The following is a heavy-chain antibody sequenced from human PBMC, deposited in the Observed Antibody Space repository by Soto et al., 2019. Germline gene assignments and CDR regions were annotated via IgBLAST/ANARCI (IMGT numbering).Heavy chain of an antibody. CDR2: ISYDGSNK. Sequence: PGGSLRLSCAASGFTFSSYAMHWVRQAPAKGLEWVAVISYDGSNKYYADSVKGRFTISRDNSKNTLYLQMNSLRAEDTAVYYCARDGAAAGIFAYYYYYYGMDVWGQGTTVTVSS. J-gene: IGHJ6*02. D-gene: IGHD6-13*01. V-gene: IGHV3-30-3*01. CDR3: ARDGAAAGIFAYYYYYYGMDV. CDR1: GFTFSSYA.